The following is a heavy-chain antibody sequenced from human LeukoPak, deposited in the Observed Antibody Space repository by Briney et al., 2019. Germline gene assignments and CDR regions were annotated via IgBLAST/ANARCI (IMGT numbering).Heavy chain of an antibody. Sequence: GESLKISCKGSGYSFTSYWIVWVRQMPGKGLEWMGIIYPGDSDTRYSPSFQGQVTISADKSISTAYLQWSSLKASDTAMYYCASRSSGYSDAFDIWGQGTMVTVSS. CDR3: ASRSSGYSDAFDI. CDR1: GYSFTSYW. CDR2: IYPGDSDT. D-gene: IGHD3-22*01. V-gene: IGHV5-51*01. J-gene: IGHJ3*02.